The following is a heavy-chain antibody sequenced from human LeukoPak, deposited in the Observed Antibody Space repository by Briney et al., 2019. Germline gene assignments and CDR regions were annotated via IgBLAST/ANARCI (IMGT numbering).Heavy chain of an antibody. V-gene: IGHV3-74*01. CDR3: ARQQPDHISSSSPN. J-gene: IGHJ4*02. Sequence: GGSLRLSCAASGFTFSSYWMHWVRQAPGKGLVWVSRINTDGSTTGYADSVKGRFTISRDNSKNTLYLQMNSLRAEDTAVYYCARQQPDHISSSSPNWGQGTLVTVSS. D-gene: IGHD1-14*01. CDR2: INTDGSTT. CDR1: GFTFSSYW.